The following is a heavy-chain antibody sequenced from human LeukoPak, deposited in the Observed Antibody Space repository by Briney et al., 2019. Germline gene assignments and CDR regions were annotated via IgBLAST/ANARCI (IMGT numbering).Heavy chain of an antibody. CDR2: ISSSGSTI. Sequence: GGSLRLSCAASGFTFSGYDMSWIRQAPGKGLEWVSYISSSGSTIYYADSVKGRFTISRDNAKNSLYLQMNSLRAEDTAVYYCARDEPEDVATTSLFDYWGQGTLVTVSS. CDR3: ARDEPEDVATTSLFDY. V-gene: IGHV3-11*01. D-gene: IGHD5-12*01. J-gene: IGHJ4*02. CDR1: GFTFSGYD.